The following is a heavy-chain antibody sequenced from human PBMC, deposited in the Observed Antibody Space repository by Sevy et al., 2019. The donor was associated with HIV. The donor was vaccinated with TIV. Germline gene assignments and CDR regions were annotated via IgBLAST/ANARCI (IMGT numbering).Heavy chain of an antibody. J-gene: IGHJ6*02. Sequence: GGSLRLSCAASGFTFSSYAMSWVRQAPGKGLEWVSAISGSGGSTYYADSVKGRLTISRDNSKNTLYLQMNSLRAEDTAVYYCAIAQYYITGTTRISYYYYGMDVWGQGTTVTVSS. CDR2: ISGSGGST. D-gene: IGHD1-20*01. CDR3: AIAQYYITGTTRISYYYYGMDV. V-gene: IGHV3-23*01. CDR1: GFTFSSYA.